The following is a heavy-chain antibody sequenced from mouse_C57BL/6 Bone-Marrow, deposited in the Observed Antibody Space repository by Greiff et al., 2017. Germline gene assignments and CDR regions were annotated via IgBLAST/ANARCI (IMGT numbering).Heavy chain of an antibody. CDR3: ARWGDGYLLGFAY. CDR1: GYTFTDHT. CDR2: IYPRDGST. V-gene: IGHV1-78*01. Sequence: VQLQQSDAELVKPGASVKISCKVSGYTFTDHTIHWMKQRPEQGLEWIGYIYPRDGSTKYNEKFKGKATLTADTSSSTAYMQLNSLTSEDSAVYFGARWGDGYLLGFAYWGQGTLVTVSA. D-gene: IGHD2-3*01. J-gene: IGHJ3*01.